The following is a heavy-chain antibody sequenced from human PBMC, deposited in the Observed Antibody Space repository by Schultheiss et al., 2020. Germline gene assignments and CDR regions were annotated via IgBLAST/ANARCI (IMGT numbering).Heavy chain of an antibody. CDR3: TRGVYDFWSGYSISDY. V-gene: IGHV4-34*01. Sequence: SETLSLTCAVYGGSFSGYYWNWIRQPPGKGLEWIGEINHSGSTNYNPSLKSRVTISIDTSKNQFSLKVSSVTAADTAVYYCTRGVYDFWSGYSISDYWGQGALVTVSS. CDR2: INHSGST. J-gene: IGHJ4*02. CDR1: GGSFSGYY. D-gene: IGHD3-3*01.